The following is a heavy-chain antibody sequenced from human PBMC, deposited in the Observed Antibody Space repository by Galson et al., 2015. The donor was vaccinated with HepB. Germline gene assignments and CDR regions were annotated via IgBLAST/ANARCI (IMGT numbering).Heavy chain of an antibody. CDR1: GFTFSNYA. D-gene: IGHD6-6*01. Sequence: SLRLSCAASGFTFSNYAMDWVRQAPGKGLEYVSSISANGESTSYADSVKGGFAISRDNSKHTLNVQMNSLRPDDTAMYYCVKFNSSSRAFDIWGHGTMVTVSP. V-gene: IGHV3-64*05. CDR2: ISANGEST. CDR3: VKFNSSSRAFDI. J-gene: IGHJ3*02.